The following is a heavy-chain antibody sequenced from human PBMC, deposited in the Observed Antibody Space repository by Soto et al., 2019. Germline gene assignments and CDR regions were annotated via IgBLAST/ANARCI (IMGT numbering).Heavy chain of an antibody. V-gene: IGHV1-46*01. CDR2: INPSGGST. CDR1: GYTFTSCY. D-gene: IGHD6-6*01. J-gene: IGHJ6*02. Sequence: ASVKVSCKASGYTFTSCYMHWVRQAPGQGLEWMGIINPSGGSTSYAQKFQGRVTMTRDTSTSTVYMELSSLRSEDTAVYYCARDGASTYSSSSYYYYYGMDVWGQGTTVTVSS. CDR3: ARDGASTYSSSSYYYYYGMDV.